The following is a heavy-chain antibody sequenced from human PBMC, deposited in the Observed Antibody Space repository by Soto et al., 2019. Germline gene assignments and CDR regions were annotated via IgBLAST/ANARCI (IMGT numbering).Heavy chain of an antibody. Sequence: GGSLRLSCAASGFIFTNYWMTWVRQAPGKGLEWVAIIKYDGNEKYYVDPVKGRFTISRDNAKNSVYQQMNSLRAEDTAVYYCARVRYYDRNFDYWGQGTLVTVSS. CDR3: ARVRYYDRNFDY. CDR1: GFIFTNYW. J-gene: IGHJ4*02. V-gene: IGHV3-7*05. CDR2: IKYDGNEK. D-gene: IGHD3-16*01.